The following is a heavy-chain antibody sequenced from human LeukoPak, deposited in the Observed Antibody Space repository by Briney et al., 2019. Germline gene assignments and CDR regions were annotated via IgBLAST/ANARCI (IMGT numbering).Heavy chain of an antibody. D-gene: IGHD2-21*02. CDR1: GGTFSSYA. Sequence: ASVKVSCKASGGTFSSYAISWVRQAPGQGLEWMGRINPNSGDTNNAQNFQGRVTLTRDTSISTAYMELSRLRSDDTAVYYCARDYCAGDCFPDYWGQGTLVTVSS. CDR3: ARDYCAGDCFPDY. J-gene: IGHJ4*02. CDR2: INPNSGDT. V-gene: IGHV1-2*06.